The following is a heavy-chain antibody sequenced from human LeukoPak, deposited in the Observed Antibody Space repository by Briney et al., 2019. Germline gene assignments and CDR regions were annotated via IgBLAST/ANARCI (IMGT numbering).Heavy chain of an antibody. CDR2: IYHSGSP. CDR1: GGSISSNNW. V-gene: IGHV4-4*02. D-gene: IGHD1-1*01. Sequence: SPSGTLSLTCVVSGGSISSNNWWGWVRQPPGKGLEWIGEIYHSGSPNYNPSLKSRVTISVDKSRNHFSLNLSSVTAADTAVYYCARVNINNWHSCDYWGQGTLVTVSS. CDR3: ARVNINNWHSCDY. J-gene: IGHJ4*02.